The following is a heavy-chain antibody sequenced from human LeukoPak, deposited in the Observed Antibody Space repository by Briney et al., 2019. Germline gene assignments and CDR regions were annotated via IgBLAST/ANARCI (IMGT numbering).Heavy chain of an antibody. D-gene: IGHD3-10*01. J-gene: IGHJ6*04. Sequence: GGSLRLSCAASGFTFISHSMNCVRHAPGKGLEWVSYIISNSSTIYYAASVKGRFTISRDNAKNSLYLQMNSLRADDTAVYYCARAVGHGSGSPRMDVWGNGTTVTVSS. CDR3: ARAVGHGSGSPRMDV. V-gene: IGHV3-48*01. CDR1: GFTFISHS. CDR2: IISNSSTI.